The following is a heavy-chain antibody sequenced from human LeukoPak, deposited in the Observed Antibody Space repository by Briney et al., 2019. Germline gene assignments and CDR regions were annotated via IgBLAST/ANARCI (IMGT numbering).Heavy chain of an antibody. D-gene: IGHD5-24*01. CDR3: ARGEMATIYYFDY. Sequence: SETLSLTCTVSGGSISSYYWSWIRQPPGKGLEWIGYIYYSGYTNYNPSLKSRVTISVDTSKNQFSLKLSSVTAADTAVYYCARGEMATIYYFDYWGQGTLVTVSS. V-gene: IGHV4-59*01. J-gene: IGHJ4*02. CDR2: IYYSGYT. CDR1: GGSISSYY.